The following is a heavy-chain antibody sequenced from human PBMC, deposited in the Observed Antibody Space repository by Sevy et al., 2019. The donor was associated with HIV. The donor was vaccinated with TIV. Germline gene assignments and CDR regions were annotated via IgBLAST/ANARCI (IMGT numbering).Heavy chain of an antibody. CDR3: ARDCSSTNCLWGLDV. V-gene: IGHV3-7*03. D-gene: IGHD2-2*01. Sequence: GGSLRLSCTASGFTFSRYWMSWVRQAPGKGLEWVANIKKDGSEKYYVDSVKGRFTISRDNAKNSLYLQMNSLRAEDTALYYCARDCSSTNCLWGLDVWGQGTTVTVPS. J-gene: IGHJ6*02. CDR2: IKKDGSEK. CDR1: GFTFSRYW.